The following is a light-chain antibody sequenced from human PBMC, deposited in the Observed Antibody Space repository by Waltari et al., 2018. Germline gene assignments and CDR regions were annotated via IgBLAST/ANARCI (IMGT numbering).Light chain of an antibody. CDR3: QQGNSFPPT. J-gene: IGKJ1*01. CDR1: QGISNW. CDR2: AAS. Sequence: DIEMTETRSSATATVGDRFITTCRASQGISNWLAWYQQKPGKTPKLLIYAASILQTGVPSRFSGSGSGTDFTLTISNLQPEDFATYFCQQGNSFPPTFGQGTKVEVK. V-gene: IGKV1-12*01.